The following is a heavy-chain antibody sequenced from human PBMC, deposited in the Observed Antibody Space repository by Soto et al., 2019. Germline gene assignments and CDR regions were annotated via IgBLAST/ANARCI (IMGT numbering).Heavy chain of an antibody. J-gene: IGHJ4*02. CDR2: INAGNGNT. D-gene: IGHD6-19*01. V-gene: IGHV1-3*01. CDR1: GYTFTSYG. CDR3: AREGSYSSGWTAFDY. Sequence: ASVKVSCKASGYTFTSYGISWVRQAPGQRLEWMGWINAGNGNTKYSQKFQGRVTITRDTSASTAYMELSSLRSEDTAVYYCAREGSYSSGWTAFDYWGQGTLVTVSS.